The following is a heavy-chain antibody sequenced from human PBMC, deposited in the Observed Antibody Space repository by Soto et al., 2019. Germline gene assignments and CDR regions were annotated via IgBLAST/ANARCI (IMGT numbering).Heavy chain of an antibody. Sequence: GGSLRLSCAASGFTFSSYWMHWVRQAPGKGLVWVSRINSDGSSTSYADSVKGRFTISRDNAKNTLYLQMNSLRAEDTAVYYCAREGNYENWFDPWGQGTLVNVS. CDR2: INSDGSST. CDR3: AREGNYENWFDP. J-gene: IGHJ5*02. CDR1: GFTFSSYW. V-gene: IGHV3-74*01. D-gene: IGHD1-7*01.